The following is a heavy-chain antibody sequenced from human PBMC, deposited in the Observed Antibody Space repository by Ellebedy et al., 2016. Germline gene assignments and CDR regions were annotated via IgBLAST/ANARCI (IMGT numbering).Heavy chain of an antibody. CDR1: GDSFSSGDYY. CDR2: IYYSGST. D-gene: IGHD3-3*01. J-gene: IGHJ4*02. Sequence: LRLSCTVSGDSFSSGDYYWSWIRQPPGTGLEWIGYIYYSGSTYHNPSLKSRVTISVDRSKNQFSLKLSSVTAADTAVYYCARGSSYDFWSGYYVYWGQGTLVTVSS. V-gene: IGHV4-30-4*01. CDR3: ARGSSYDFWSGYYVY.